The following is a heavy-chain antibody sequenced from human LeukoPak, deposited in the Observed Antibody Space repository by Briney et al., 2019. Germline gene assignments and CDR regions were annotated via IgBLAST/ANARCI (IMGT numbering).Heavy chain of an antibody. J-gene: IGHJ4*02. D-gene: IGHD6-13*01. CDR1: GFTFSSFG. V-gene: IGHV3-33*01. CDR3: ARDQQLVFDY. CDR2: IWYDGSDK. Sequence: PGGSLRLSCAASGFTFSSFGMHWVRQAPGKGLEWVAVIWYDGSDKYYADSVKGRFTISRDNSKNTLILQMNSLRAEDTAVYYCARDQQLVFDYWGQGSLVTVSS.